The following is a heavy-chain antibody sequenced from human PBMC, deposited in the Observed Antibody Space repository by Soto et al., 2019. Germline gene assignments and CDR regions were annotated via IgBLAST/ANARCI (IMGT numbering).Heavy chain of an antibody. CDR2: IYPGDSDT. J-gene: IGHJ6*03. Sequence: GESLKISCKGSGYSFTSYWIGWVRQMPGKGLEWMGIIYPGDSDTRYSPSFQGQVTISADKSISTAYLQWSSLKASDTAMYYCARQKHSNYYYYYYMDVWGKGTTVTVSS. V-gene: IGHV5-51*01. D-gene: IGHD4-4*01. CDR3: ARQKHSNYYYYYYMDV. CDR1: GYSFTSYW.